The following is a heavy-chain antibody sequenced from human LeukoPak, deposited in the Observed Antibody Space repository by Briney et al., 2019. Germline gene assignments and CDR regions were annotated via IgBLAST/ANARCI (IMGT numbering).Heavy chain of an antibody. Sequence: SVKVSCKASGGTFSSYAISWVRQAPGQGLEWMGRIIPILGIANYAQKFQGRVTITADTSTSTAYMELNSLTSDDTAMYYCARDPALEGTEDYRDFGGVESVDAFDVWGQGTMVTVSS. CDR2: IIPILGIA. CDR1: GGTFSSYA. J-gene: IGHJ3*01. V-gene: IGHV1-69*04. D-gene: IGHD4-23*01. CDR3: ARDPALEGTEDYRDFGGVESVDAFDV.